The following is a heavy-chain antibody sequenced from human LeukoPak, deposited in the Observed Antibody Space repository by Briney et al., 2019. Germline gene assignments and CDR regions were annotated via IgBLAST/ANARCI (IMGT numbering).Heavy chain of an antibody. V-gene: IGHV1-2*02. J-gene: IGHJ4*02. CDR1: GYIFTANY. CDR3: VRDGLHWDYDF. D-gene: IGHD1-7*01. Sequence: ASVKVSCKTSGYIFTANYIHWVRQAPGQGLEWMGWISPTNGDTRYAQKSQGRVAMTRDTSITTGYMELSRLRSDDTAVYYCVRDGLHWDYDFWGQGALVAVSS. CDR2: ISPTNGDT.